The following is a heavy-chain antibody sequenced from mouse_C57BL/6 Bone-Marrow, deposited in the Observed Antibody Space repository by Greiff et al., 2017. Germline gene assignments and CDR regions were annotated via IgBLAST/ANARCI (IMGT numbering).Heavy chain of an antibody. CDR2: IDPSDSYT. Sequence: QVQLKQPGAELVMPGASVKLSCKASGYTFTSYWMHWVKQRPGQGLEWIGEIDPSDSYTNYNQKFKGKSTLTVDKSSSTAYMQLSSLTSEDSAVYDCAKGKNYGYDQGWFAYWGQGTLVTVSA. J-gene: IGHJ3*01. D-gene: IGHD2-2*01. V-gene: IGHV1-69*01. CDR1: GYTFTSYW. CDR3: AKGKNYGYDQGWFAY.